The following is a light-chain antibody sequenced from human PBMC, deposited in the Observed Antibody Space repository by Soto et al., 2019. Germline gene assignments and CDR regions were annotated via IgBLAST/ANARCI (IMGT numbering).Light chain of an antibody. J-gene: IGLJ3*02. Sequence: QYALTQPASVSGSPGQSITISCTGTSSDVGGYNYLSWYQQHPGKAPRVMIYEVSNRPSGVSNRFSGSKSGNTASLTISGLQAEDEADYFCSSYTASGTPVFGGGTQLTGL. CDR1: SSDVGGYNY. CDR3: SSYTASGTPV. V-gene: IGLV2-14*01. CDR2: EVS.